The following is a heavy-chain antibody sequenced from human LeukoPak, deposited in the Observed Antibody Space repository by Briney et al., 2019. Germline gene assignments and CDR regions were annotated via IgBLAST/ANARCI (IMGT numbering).Heavy chain of an antibody. V-gene: IGHV5-51*01. CDR2: IYPGDSDT. Sequence: KSGESLKISCKGSGYSFTSYWIGWVRQLPGKGLEWMGIIYPGDSDTRYSPSLQGQVTISADKSISTAYLQWSSLKASDTAMYYCARSLIGSCPTHGCQIAVAGHDAFDIWGQGTMVTVSS. J-gene: IGHJ3*02. D-gene: IGHD6-19*01. CDR3: ARSLIGSCPTHGCQIAVAGHDAFDI. CDR1: GYSFTSYW.